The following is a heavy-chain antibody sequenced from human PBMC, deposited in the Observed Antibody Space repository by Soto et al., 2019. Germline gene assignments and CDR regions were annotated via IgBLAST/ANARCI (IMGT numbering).Heavy chain of an antibody. CDR3: ARGGSSSWYNYYYYGMDV. Sequence: VASVKVSCKASGYTFTGYYMHWVRQAPGQGLEWMGWINPNSGGTNYAQKFQGWVTMTRDTSISTAYMELSRLRSDDTAVYYCARGGSSSWYNYYYYGMDVWGQGTTVTVSS. CDR2: INPNSGGT. CDR1: GYTFTGYY. V-gene: IGHV1-2*04. J-gene: IGHJ6*02. D-gene: IGHD6-13*01.